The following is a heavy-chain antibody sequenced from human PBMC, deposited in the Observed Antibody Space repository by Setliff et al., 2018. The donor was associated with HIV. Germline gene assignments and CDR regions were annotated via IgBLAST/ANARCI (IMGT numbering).Heavy chain of an antibody. CDR2: THVSRET. CDR1: GGSISDTY. CDR3: ARGLRSDNYYFHGMDV. J-gene: IGHJ6*02. Sequence: SETLSLTCTVSGGSISDTYYTWIRQTPGKGLEWIGLTHVSRETNYNPSLESRVSMSVDTSKNQFSLRLSSVTATDTAIYFCARGLRSDNYYFHGMDVWGQGTTVTVSS. D-gene: IGHD5-12*01. V-gene: IGHV4-4*09.